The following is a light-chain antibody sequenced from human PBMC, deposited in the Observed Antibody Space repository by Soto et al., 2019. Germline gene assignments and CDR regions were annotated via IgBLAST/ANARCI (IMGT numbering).Light chain of an antibody. V-gene: IGLV1-40*01. CDR3: QSYDSSLSASV. CDR1: SSNIGAGYD. Sequence: QSVLTQPPSVSGAPGQRVTISCTGSSSNIGAGYDVHWYQQLPGTAPKLLIYGNNNRPSGVPDRFSDSKSGTSASLAITGLQAEDEADYYCQSYDSSLSASVFGGGTKLTVL. J-gene: IGLJ3*02. CDR2: GNN.